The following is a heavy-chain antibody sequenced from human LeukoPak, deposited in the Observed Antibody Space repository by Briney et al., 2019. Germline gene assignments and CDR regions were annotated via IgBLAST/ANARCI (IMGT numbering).Heavy chain of an antibody. V-gene: IGHV4-39*07. Sequence: SETLSLTCTVSGGSISSSSHYWSWIRQPPGKGLEWIASINYSGSTNYNPSLKSRVTISVDTSKNQFSLKLSSVTAADTAVYYCASRSSIWSGYQDTLYYFDSWGQGTLVTVSS. CDR2: INYSGST. J-gene: IGHJ4*02. D-gene: IGHD3-3*01. CDR1: GGSISSSSHY. CDR3: ASRSSIWSGYQDTLYYFDS.